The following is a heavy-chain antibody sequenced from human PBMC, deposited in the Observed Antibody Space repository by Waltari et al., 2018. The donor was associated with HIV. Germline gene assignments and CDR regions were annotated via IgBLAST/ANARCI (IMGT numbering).Heavy chain of an antibody. D-gene: IGHD4-17*01. V-gene: IGHV3-66*01. CDR1: GLTVSSNY. CDR2: IYSGGST. CDR3: AGSRRPSYGDYGY. Sequence: EVQLVESGGGLVQPGGSLRLSCAASGLTVSSNYMSSVRQAPGKGLEWVSVIYSGGSTYYADSVKGRFTISRDNSKNTLYLQMNSLRAEDTAVYYCAGSRRPSYGDYGYWGQGTLVTVSS. J-gene: IGHJ4*02.